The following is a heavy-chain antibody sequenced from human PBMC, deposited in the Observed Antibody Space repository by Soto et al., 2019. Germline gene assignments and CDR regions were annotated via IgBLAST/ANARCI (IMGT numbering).Heavy chain of an antibody. CDR1: GFTFDDYA. CDR3: AKDIYSSSSGVDY. CDR2: ISWNSGSI. D-gene: IGHD6-6*01. J-gene: IGHJ4*02. V-gene: IGHV3-9*01. Sequence: SLRLSSAASGFTFDDYAMHWVRQAPGKGLEWVSGISWNSGSIGYADSVKGRFTISRDNAKNSLYLQMNSLRAEDTALYYCAKDIYSSSSGVDYWGQGTLVTVSS.